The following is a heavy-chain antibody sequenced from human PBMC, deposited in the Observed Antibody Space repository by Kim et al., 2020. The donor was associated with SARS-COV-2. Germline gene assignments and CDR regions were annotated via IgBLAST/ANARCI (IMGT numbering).Heavy chain of an antibody. V-gene: IGHV1-2*02. CDR2: MNPASGGT. Sequence: ASVKVSCKASGSTFTDSYIHWVRQAPGQGLEWMGWMNPASGGTDYARKFQGRVTMTRDTSITTAYMELSSLRSDDTAVYYCAREKRDYYASGNYFNRVYYYYGMDVWGQGTTVTVSS. CDR1: GSTFTDSY. J-gene: IGHJ6*02. D-gene: IGHD3-10*01. CDR3: AREKRDYYASGNYFNRVYYYYGMDV.